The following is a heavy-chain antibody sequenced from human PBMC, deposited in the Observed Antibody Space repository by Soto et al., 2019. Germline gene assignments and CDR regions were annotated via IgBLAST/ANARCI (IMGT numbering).Heavy chain of an antibody. J-gene: IGHJ6*03. CDR3: ARGRIWGGDYQLGPSSLYYYYYMDV. V-gene: IGHV1-8*01. D-gene: IGHD4-17*01. Sequence: QVQLVQSGAEVKKPGASVKVSCKASGYTFTSYDINWVRQATGQGLEWMGWMNPNSGNTGYAQKFQGRVTMTRNTSISTAYMELSSLRSEDTAVYYCARGRIWGGDYQLGPSSLYYYYYMDVWGKGTTVTVSS. CDR1: GYTFTSYD. CDR2: MNPNSGNT.